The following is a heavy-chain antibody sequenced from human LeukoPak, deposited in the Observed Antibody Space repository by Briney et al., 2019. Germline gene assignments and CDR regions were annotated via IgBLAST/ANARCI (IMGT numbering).Heavy chain of an antibody. CDR3: ARLYYGDYSIDY. CDR1: GGSISSSSYY. CDR2: IYYSGST. V-gene: IGHV4-39*01. Sequence: SETLPLTCTVSGGSISSSSYYWGWIRQPPGKGLEWIGSIYYSGSTYYNPSLKSRVTISVDTSKNQFSLKLSSVTAADTAVYYCARLYYGDYSIDYWGQGTLVTVSS. D-gene: IGHD4-17*01. J-gene: IGHJ4*02.